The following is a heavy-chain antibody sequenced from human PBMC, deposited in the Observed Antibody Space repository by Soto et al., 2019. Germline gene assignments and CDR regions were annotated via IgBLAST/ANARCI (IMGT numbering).Heavy chain of an antibody. D-gene: IGHD2-2*01. V-gene: IGHV3-74*01. CDR1: GFTFSSYC. Sequence: PGGSLRLSCAASGFTFSSYCMHWARQAPGKGLVWVSRISSDGRSTNYADSVKGRFTISRDNAKNTLHLQMNSLRAEDTAVYYCARVPYCSSSSCYSYFDSWGQGTLVTVS. J-gene: IGHJ4*02. CDR3: ARVPYCSSSSCYSYFDS. CDR2: ISSDGRST.